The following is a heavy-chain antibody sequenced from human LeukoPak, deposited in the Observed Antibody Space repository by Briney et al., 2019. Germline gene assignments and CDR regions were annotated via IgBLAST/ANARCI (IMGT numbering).Heavy chain of an antibody. CDR1: GFTFDDYA. J-gene: IGHJ4*02. CDR3: ARGNPTSAQSFDY. Sequence: GGSLRLSCAASGFTFDDYAMHWVRQAPGKGLEWVSGISWNSGSIGYADSVKGRFTISRDNAKNSLYLQMNSLRAEDTAVYYCARGNPTSAQSFDYWGQGTLVTVSS. D-gene: IGHD1-14*01. V-gene: IGHV3-9*01. CDR2: ISWNSGSI.